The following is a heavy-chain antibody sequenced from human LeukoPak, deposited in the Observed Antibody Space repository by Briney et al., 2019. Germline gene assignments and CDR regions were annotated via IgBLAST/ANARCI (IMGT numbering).Heavy chain of an antibody. D-gene: IGHD1-7*01. CDR1: GYTLTELS. J-gene: IGHJ6*02. Sequence: GASVKVSCKVSGYTLTELSMHWVRQAPGQGLEWMGGIIPIFGTANYAQKFQGRVTITADEFTSTAYMELSSLRSEDTAVYYCARGSTGTYYYYGMDVWGQGTTVTVSS. CDR3: ARGSTGTYYYYGMDV. V-gene: IGHV1-69*13. CDR2: IIPIFGTA.